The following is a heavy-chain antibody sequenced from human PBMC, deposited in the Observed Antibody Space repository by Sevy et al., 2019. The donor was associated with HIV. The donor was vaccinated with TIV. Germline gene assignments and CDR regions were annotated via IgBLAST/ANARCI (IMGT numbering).Heavy chain of an antibody. V-gene: IGHV3-21*06. CDR2: ITGYSTDI. D-gene: IGHD3-16*01. Sequence: GGCLRLSCAASGFTFNKYNMNCVRQAPGKGLEWVSTITGYSTDIYYADSVKGRFTISRVDAKNSLYLQMNGLRAYDTAIYYYARAEHTYFFDYWGQGTLVTVSS. CDR1: GFTFNKYN. CDR3: ARAEHTYFFDY. J-gene: IGHJ4*02.